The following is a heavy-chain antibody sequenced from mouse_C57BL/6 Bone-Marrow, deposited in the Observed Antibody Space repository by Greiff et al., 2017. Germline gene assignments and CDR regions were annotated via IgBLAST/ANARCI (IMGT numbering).Heavy chain of an antibody. D-gene: IGHD2-4*01. CDR3: AYDYDGDMDY. CDR1: GYTFTSYW. CDR2: IHPNSGST. Sequence: VQLQQSGAELVKPGASVKLSCKASGYTFTSYWMHWVKQRPGQGLEWIGMIHPNSGSTNYNEKFKSKATLTVDKSSSTAYMQLSSLTSEDSAVYYCAYDYDGDMDYWGQGTSVTVSS. V-gene: IGHV1-64*01. J-gene: IGHJ4*01.